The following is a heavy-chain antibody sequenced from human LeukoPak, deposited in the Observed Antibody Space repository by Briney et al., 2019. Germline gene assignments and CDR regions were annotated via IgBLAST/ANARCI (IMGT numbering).Heavy chain of an antibody. J-gene: IGHJ6*03. Sequence: GGSLRLSCAPSALTFSIYWMSSVRHAPGEGLEWVVRIKSKIDGGTTDYAAPVKGRFTISRDDSKNTLYLQMNSLKTEDTAVYYCTTDEDYYDSSGYYYAILGYYYYYMDVWGKGTTVTVSS. D-gene: IGHD3-22*01. CDR1: ALTFSIYW. CDR2: IKSKIDGGTT. V-gene: IGHV3-15*01. CDR3: TTDEDYYDSSGYYYAILGYYYYYMDV.